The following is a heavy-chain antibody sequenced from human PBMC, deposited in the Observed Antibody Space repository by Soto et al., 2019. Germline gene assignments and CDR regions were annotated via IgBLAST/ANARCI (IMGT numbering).Heavy chain of an antibody. D-gene: IGHD6-6*01. CDR3: AKDRVYSSSENYGMDV. CDR1: GDSVSSNSAA. J-gene: IGHJ6*02. Sequence: SQTLSLTCAISGDSVSSNSAAWNWIRQSPSRGLEWLGRTYYRSKWYNDYAVSVKSRITINPDTSKNQFSLQLNSVTPEDTAVYYCAKDRVYSSSENYGMDVWGQGTTVTVSS. V-gene: IGHV6-1*01. CDR2: TYYRSKWYN.